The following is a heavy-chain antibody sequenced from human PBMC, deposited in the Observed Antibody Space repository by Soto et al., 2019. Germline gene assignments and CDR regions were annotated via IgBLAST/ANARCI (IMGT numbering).Heavy chain of an antibody. V-gene: IGHV4-59*01. CDR3: ARDAPRDNGGNSGLYF. CDR2: IYFTGNT. CDR1: GGSISGYY. J-gene: IGHJ4*02. Sequence: SETLPLTCNVSGGSISGYYWAWLRQPPGKGLEWIGYIYFTGNTNYNPSLESRVTISVDMSTNQFSRNLRSVSAADTAIYYCARDAPRDNGGNSGLYFWGQGTLVTVSS. D-gene: IGHD2-21*01.